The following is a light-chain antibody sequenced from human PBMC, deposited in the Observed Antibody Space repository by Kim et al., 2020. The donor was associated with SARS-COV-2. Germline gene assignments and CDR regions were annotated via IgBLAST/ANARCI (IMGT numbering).Light chain of an antibody. V-gene: IGLV3-1*01. CDR2: QDT. Sequence: SYELTRPPSVSVSPGQTASITCSADKLGDKYVCWYQQRPGQSPVLVISQDTKRPSGIPERFSGSNSGNTATLTISGTQAMDEADYYCQAWDSSTWVFGGG. CDR3: QAWDSSTWV. CDR1: KLGDKY. J-gene: IGLJ3*02.